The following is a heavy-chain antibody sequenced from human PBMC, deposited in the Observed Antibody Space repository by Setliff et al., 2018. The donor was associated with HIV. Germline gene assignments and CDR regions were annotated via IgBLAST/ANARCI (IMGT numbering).Heavy chain of an antibody. D-gene: IGHD1-7*01. J-gene: IGHJ4*02. Sequence: ASVKVSCKASGYIFTRNAMHWVRQAPGHRPEWMGWINTGSGKTKYSQKFQGRVTISRDTSARTAYMELISLISEDTAVYYCARGWELNVWGQGTLVTVSS. CDR1: GYIFTRNA. CDR3: ARGWELNV. V-gene: IGHV1-3*04. CDR2: INTGSGKT.